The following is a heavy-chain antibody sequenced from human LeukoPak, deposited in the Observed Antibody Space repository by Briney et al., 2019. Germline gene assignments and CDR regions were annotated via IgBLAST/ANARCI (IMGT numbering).Heavy chain of an antibody. J-gene: IGHJ4*02. CDR3: ARGRPDSYYYDSSGYYFDGY. V-gene: IGHV4-34*01. CDR2: INHSGST. Sequence: PSETLSLTCAVYGGSFSGYYWSWIRQPPGKGLEWIGEINHSGSTNYNPSLKSRVTISVDTSKNQFSLKLSSVTAADTAVYYCARGRPDSYYYDSSGYYFDGYWGQGTLVTVSS. CDR1: GGSFSGYY. D-gene: IGHD3-22*01.